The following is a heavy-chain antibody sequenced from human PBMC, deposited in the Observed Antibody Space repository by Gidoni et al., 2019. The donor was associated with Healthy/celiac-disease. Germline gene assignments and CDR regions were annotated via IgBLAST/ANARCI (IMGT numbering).Heavy chain of an antibody. Sequence: EVQLLESGGGLVQPGGSLRLSCAASGFTFSSYAMSWVRPAPGKGLEWVSAISGSGGSTYYADSVKGRFTISRDNSKNTLYLQMNSLRAEDTAVYYCAKDQIRLGELSFREFDYWGQGTLVTVSS. V-gene: IGHV3-23*01. CDR3: AKDQIRLGELSFREFDY. J-gene: IGHJ4*02. CDR1: GFTFSSYA. D-gene: IGHD3-16*02. CDR2: ISGSGGST.